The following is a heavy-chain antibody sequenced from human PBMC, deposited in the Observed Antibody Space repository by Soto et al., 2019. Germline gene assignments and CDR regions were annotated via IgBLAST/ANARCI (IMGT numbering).Heavy chain of an antibody. CDR2: IKSKTDGGTT. J-gene: IGHJ5*02. Sequence: EVQLVESGGGLVKPGGSLRLSCAASGFTFSNAWMSWVRQAPGKGLEWVGRIKSKTDGGTTDYAAPVKGRFTISRDDSKNTLYLQMNSLRAEDTAVYYCARQRRLDYYDSSGYSGAWWWFDPWGQGTLVTVSS. D-gene: IGHD3-22*01. CDR3: ARQRRLDYYDSSGYSGAWWWFDP. CDR1: GFTFSNAW. V-gene: IGHV3-15*05.